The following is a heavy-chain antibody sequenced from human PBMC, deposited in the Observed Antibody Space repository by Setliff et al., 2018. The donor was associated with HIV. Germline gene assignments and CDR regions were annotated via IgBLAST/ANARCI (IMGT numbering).Heavy chain of an antibody. CDR1: GFTFSSYW. V-gene: IGHV3-7*03. J-gene: IGHJ5*02. CDR3: ASMWKVGA. D-gene: IGHD3-16*01. Sequence: PGGSLRLSCAASGFTFSSYWMSWVRQAPGKGLEWVANIKEDGSEKYYVDSVKGRFTISRDNARTSLYLEMTNLKVEDTAVYFCASMWKVGAWGRGTLVTVSS. CDR2: IKEDGSEK.